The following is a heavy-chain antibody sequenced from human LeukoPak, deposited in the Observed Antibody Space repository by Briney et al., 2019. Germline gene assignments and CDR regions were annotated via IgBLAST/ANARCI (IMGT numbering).Heavy chain of an antibody. V-gene: IGHV1-2*02. Sequence: ASVKVSCKASGYTFTDYYIHCVRQAPGQGLEWMGWINPNSGGTNYAQKFQGRVTMTRDTSISTAYMELSRLRSDDTAVYYCARGSRWFGELHGKANYWGQGTLVTVSS. J-gene: IGHJ4*02. D-gene: IGHD3-10*01. CDR1: GYTFTDYY. CDR3: ARGSRWFGELHGKANY. CDR2: INPNSGGT.